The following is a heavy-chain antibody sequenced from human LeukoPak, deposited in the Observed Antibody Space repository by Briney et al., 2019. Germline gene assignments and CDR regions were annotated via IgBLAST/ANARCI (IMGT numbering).Heavy chain of an antibody. CDR1: GFIFSDYG. CDR3: TRSPDSSGYYLSYFDY. Sequence: GGSLRLSCAASGFIFSDYGVHWVRQVPGKGLEGVATISYDGNKQFYGDSVKGRFTISRDNSKNTLYLQMNSLRAEDTAVYYCTRSPDSSGYYLSYFDYWGQGTLVTVSS. D-gene: IGHD3-22*01. J-gene: IGHJ4*02. V-gene: IGHV3-30*03. CDR2: ISYDGNKQ.